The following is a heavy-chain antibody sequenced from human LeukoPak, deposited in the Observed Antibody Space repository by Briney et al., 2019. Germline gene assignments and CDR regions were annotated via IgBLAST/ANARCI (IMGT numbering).Heavy chain of an antibody. CDR3: AGIQLWSPFDY. D-gene: IGHD5-18*01. CDR2: IYSGGST. V-gene: IGHV3-66*01. Sequence: GSLRLSCAASGFTVSSNYMSWVRQAPGKGLEWVSVIYSGGSTYYADSVRGRFTISRDNSKNTLYLQMNRLRAEDTAVYYCAGIQLWSPFDYWGQGTLVTVSS. CDR1: GFTVSSNY. J-gene: IGHJ4*02.